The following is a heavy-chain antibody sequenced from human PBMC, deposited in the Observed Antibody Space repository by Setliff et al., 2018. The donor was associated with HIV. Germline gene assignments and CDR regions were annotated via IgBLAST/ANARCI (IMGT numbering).Heavy chain of an antibody. V-gene: IGHV3-53*01. CDR3: VGVAGFSSSWFGY. Sequence: GGSLRLSCAASGLTDTYNYMSWVRQAPGKGLEWVSVIYAGGSTYYADSVKGRFTISRDNSRNTLYLEMNSLRVEDAAMYYCVGVAGFSSSWFGYWGQGTLVTVSS. J-gene: IGHJ5*01. CDR1: GLTDTYNY. D-gene: IGHD6-13*01. CDR2: IYAGGST.